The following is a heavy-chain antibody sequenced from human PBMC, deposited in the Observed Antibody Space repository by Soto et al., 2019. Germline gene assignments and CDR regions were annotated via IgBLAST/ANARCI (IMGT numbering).Heavy chain of an antibody. Sequence: PSQTLSLTCTVSGGSISSYYWSWIRQPPGKGLEWIGYIYYSGSTNYNPSLKSRVTISVDTSKNQFSLKLSSVTAADTAVYYCARVWGGAFEFWGHGTMVTVS. J-gene: IGHJ3*01. D-gene: IGHD3-10*01. CDR2: IYYSGST. CDR1: GGSISSYY. V-gene: IGHV4-59*01. CDR3: ARVWGGAFEF.